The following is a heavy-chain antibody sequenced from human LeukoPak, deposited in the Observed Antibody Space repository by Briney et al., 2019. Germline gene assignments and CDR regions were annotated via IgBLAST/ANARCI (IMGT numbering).Heavy chain of an antibody. D-gene: IGHD3-22*01. Sequence: ASVKVSCKASGYTFTSYGISWVRQAPGQGLEWTGWISAYNGNTNYAQKLQGRVTMTTDTSTSTAYMELRSLRSDDTAVYYCARTRYYYDSSGYTLNWFDPWGQGTLVTVSS. J-gene: IGHJ5*02. CDR2: ISAYNGNT. V-gene: IGHV1-18*01. CDR3: ARTRYYYDSSGYTLNWFDP. CDR1: GYTFTSYG.